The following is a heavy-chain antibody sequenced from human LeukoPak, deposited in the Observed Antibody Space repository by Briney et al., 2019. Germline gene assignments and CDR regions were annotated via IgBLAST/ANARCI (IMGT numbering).Heavy chain of an antibody. CDR1: GFTFTNFA. Sequence: GGSLRLSCAASGFTFTNFAMHWVRQAPGKGLEWVAVISFDGIDKYYTDSVKGRFTISRDNSQNTVHLQMNGLRTEDTSVYYCARDPYYYDNSGHYPYFDPWGQGTLVTVS. V-gene: IGHV3-30*04. D-gene: IGHD3-22*01. CDR2: ISFDGIDK. CDR3: ARDPYYYDNSGHYPYFDP. J-gene: IGHJ4*02.